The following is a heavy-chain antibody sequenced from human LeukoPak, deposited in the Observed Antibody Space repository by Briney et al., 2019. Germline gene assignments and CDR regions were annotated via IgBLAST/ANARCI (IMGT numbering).Heavy chain of an antibody. D-gene: IGHD3-10*01. Sequence: PGGSLRLSCAASGFTFSSYSMNWVRQAPGKGLEWVSSISSSSSYIYYADSVKGRFTISRDNAKNSLYLQMNSLRAEDTAVYYCARDPPREVRGGPAWGQGTLVTVSS. CDR1: GFTFSSYS. CDR3: ARDPPREVRGGPA. V-gene: IGHV3-21*01. CDR2: ISSSSSYI. J-gene: IGHJ5*02.